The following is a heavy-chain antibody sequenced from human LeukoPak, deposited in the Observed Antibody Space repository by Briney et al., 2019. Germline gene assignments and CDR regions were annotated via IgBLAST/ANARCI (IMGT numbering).Heavy chain of an antibody. CDR2: IIPILGIA. V-gene: IGHV1-69*04. J-gene: IGHJ4*02. CDR3: ATLDYFDY. Sequence: GASVKVSCKASGGTFSSYAISWVRQAPGQGLEWMGRIIPILGIANYAQKFQGRVTMTEDTSTDTAYMELSSLRSEDTAVYYCATLDYFDYWGQGTLVTVSS. CDR1: GGTFSSYA.